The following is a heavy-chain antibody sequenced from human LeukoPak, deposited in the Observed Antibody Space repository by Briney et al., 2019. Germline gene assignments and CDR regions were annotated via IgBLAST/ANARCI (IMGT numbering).Heavy chain of an antibody. CDR3: ARVVCSGGSCYRPRVDY. V-gene: IGHV3-48*01. J-gene: IGHJ4*02. D-gene: IGHD2-15*01. CDR1: GFTFSSYS. CDR2: ISSSSSTI. Sequence: GGSLRLSCAASGFTFSSYSMNWVRQAPGKGLEWVSYISSSSSTIYYADSVKGRFTISRDDAKNSLYLQMNSLRAEDTAVYYCARVVCSGGSCYRPRVDYWGQGTLVTVSS.